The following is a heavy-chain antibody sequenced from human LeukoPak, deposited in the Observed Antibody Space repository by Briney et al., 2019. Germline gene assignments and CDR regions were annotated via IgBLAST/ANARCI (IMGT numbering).Heavy chain of an antibody. Sequence: SETLSLTCTVSGGSISSSSYYWGWIRQPPGKGLEWIGSIYYSGSTYYNPSLKSRVTISVDTSKNQFSLKLSSVTAADTAVYYCARSNYVWGSLPTKWGQGTLVTVSS. CDR1: GGSISSSSYY. CDR2: IYYSGST. V-gene: IGHV4-39*07. D-gene: IGHD3-16*01. CDR3: ARSNYVWGSLPTK. J-gene: IGHJ4*02.